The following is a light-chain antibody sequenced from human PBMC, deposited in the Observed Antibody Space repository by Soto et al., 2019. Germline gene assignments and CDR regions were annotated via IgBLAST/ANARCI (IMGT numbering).Light chain of an antibody. CDR3: QQYYHWPRP. CDR2: GAS. J-gene: IGKJ1*01. CDR1: ESISRN. Sequence: MVVTQSPATLSMSPGGRATLSCRTSESISRNLAWYQQKLGQAPRLLIYGASTRATGVPDRFNGSGSGTDFILTITSLQTEDFGIYDCQQYYHWPRPFGQGTKVAIK. V-gene: IGKV3-15*01.